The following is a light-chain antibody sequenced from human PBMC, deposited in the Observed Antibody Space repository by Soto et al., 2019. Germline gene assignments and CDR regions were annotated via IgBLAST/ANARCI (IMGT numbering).Light chain of an antibody. Sequence: DIQMTQSPSSLSASVGDRVTITCRASQSISSYLNWDQQKPWKAPKLLIYAASSLQSGVPSRFSGSGSGTDFTLTINSLHPEDFATYYWQQSYSTPRTFGQGTKLEIK. J-gene: IGKJ2*01. CDR2: AAS. V-gene: IGKV1-39*01. CDR1: QSISSY. CDR3: QQSYSTPRT.